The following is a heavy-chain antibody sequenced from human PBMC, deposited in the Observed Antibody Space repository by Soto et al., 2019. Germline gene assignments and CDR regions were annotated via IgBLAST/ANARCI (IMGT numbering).Heavy chain of an antibody. Sequence: GGSLRLSCAASGFTFSSCWMSWVRQAPGKGLEWVANIKQDGSEKYYVDSVKGRFTISRDNAKNSLYLQMNSLRAEDTAVYYCARAPRLYCSGGSCYSGYFQHWGQGTLVTVSS. CDR2: IKQDGSEK. CDR3: ARAPRLYCSGGSCYSGYFQH. CDR1: GFTFSSCW. J-gene: IGHJ1*01. D-gene: IGHD2-15*01. V-gene: IGHV3-7*01.